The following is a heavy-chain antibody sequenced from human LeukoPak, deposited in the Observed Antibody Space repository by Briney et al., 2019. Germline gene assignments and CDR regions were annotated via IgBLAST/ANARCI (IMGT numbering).Heavy chain of an antibody. CDR2: IWYDGSNK. CDR3: ARDLGSMVRGINASDI. V-gene: IGHV3-33*01. Sequence: GGSLRLSCAASGFTFSSYGMHWVRQAPGKGLEWVAVIWYDGSNKYYADSVKGRFTISRDNSKNTLYLQMNSLRAEDTAVYYCARDLGSMVRGINASDIWGQGTMVTVSS. CDR1: GFTFSSYG. D-gene: IGHD3-10*01. J-gene: IGHJ3*02.